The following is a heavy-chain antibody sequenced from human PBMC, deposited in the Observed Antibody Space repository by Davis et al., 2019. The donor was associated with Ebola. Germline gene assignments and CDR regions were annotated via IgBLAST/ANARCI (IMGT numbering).Heavy chain of an antibody. CDR2: IGSRGGNI. D-gene: IGHD6-19*01. J-gene: IGHJ4*02. Sequence: GESLKISCATSGFTFGTYAMTWVRQAPGKGLEWVSGIGSRGGNIFYADSVKGRFTPSRDDSENTLYLQMNSLRAEDTAVYYCVKVGQWLIFDYWGQGTLVVVSS. V-gene: IGHV3-23*01. CDR1: GFTFGTYA. CDR3: VKVGQWLIFDY.